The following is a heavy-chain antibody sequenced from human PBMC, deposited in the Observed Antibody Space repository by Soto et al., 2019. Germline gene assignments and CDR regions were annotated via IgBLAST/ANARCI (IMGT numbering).Heavy chain of an antibody. Sequence: ASVKVSCKASGYTFTGYYMHWVRQAPGQGLEWMGWINPYSGGTNYAQKFQGRVTMTRDTSFSTAYMELSRLRSDDTAVHDGARIPTRKGCYYFDYWGQGTLVTVSS. D-gene: IGHD3-10*01. J-gene: IGHJ4*02. CDR2: INPYSGGT. V-gene: IGHV1-2*02. CDR1: GYTFTGYY. CDR3: ARIPTRKGCYYFDY.